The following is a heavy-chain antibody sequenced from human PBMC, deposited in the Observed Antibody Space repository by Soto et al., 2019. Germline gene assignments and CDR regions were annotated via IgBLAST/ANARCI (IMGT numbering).Heavy chain of an antibody. Sequence: GASVKVSCKASGYTFTSYYMHWVRQAPGQGLEWMGIINPSGGSTTYAQKFQGRVTMTRDTSTSTVYMELSSLTSEDTAVYYCARDSGGFWTQSYAFDIWGQGTMVTVS. CDR2: INPSGGST. V-gene: IGHV1-46*01. J-gene: IGHJ3*02. D-gene: IGHD3-3*01. CDR3: ARDSGGFWTQSYAFDI. CDR1: GYTFTSYY.